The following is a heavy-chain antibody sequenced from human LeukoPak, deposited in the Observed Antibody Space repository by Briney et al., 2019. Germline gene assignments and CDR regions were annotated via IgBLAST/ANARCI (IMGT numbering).Heavy chain of an antibody. CDR2: ISYDGSNK. J-gene: IGHJ4*02. V-gene: IGHV3-30*04. CDR1: GFTLSSYA. CDR3: ARDGDYLMRGYFDY. D-gene: IGHD4-11*01. Sequence: GGALGPSLAAPGFTLSSYAMPLVRQAPGKGLGWVAVISYDGSNKYYADSVKGRFTISRDNSKNTLYLQMNSLRAEDTAVYYCARDGDYLMRGYFDYWGQGTLVTVSS.